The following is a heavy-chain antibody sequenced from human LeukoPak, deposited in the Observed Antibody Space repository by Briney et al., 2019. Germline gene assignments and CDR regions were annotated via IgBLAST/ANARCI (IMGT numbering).Heavy chain of an antibody. J-gene: IGHJ4*02. D-gene: IGHD6-6*01. CDR1: GGSISSYY. CDR3: ARERALEGGGSSSSYVFDY. CDR2: IYYSGST. Sequence: SETLSLTCTVSGGSISSYYWSWIRQPPGKGLEWIGYIYYSGSTNYNPSLKSRVTISVDTSKNQFSLKLSSVTAADTAVYYCARERALEGGGSSSSYVFDYWGQGTLVTVSS. V-gene: IGHV4-59*01.